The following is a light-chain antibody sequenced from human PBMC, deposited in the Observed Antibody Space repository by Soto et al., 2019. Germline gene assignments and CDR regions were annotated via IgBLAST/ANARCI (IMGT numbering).Light chain of an antibody. V-gene: IGKV3-11*01. CDR3: LVRAVWPT. J-gene: IGKJ1*01. Sequence: IVLTQSPATLSLSPGERAALSCRASQSVSTSLAWYQHKPGQAPRLIIYDASKRATGIPARFSGSGSGTVFALTISSLEPEDFAVYSCLVRAVWPTFGQGTKVEI. CDR1: QSVSTS. CDR2: DAS.